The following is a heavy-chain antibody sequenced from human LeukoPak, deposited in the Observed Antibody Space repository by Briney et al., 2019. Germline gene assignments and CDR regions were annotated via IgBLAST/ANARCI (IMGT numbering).Heavy chain of an antibody. J-gene: IGHJ4*02. V-gene: IGHV6-1*01. CDR3: ARAHYYDSSGGIDY. D-gene: IGHD3-22*01. Sequence: SQTLSLTCAISGDSVSSNSAAWNRIRQSPSRGLEWLGRTYYRSKWYNDYAVSVKSRITINPDTSKNQFSLQLNSVTPEDTAVYYCARAHYYDSSGGIDYWGQGTLVTVSS. CDR1: GDSVSSNSAA. CDR2: TYYRSKWYN.